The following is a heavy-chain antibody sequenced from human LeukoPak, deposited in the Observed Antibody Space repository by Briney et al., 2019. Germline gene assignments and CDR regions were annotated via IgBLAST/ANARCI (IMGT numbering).Heavy chain of an antibody. J-gene: IGHJ4*02. CDR2: IWYVGSNK. V-gene: IGHV3-33*01. CDR3: ARGYCGGDCYSGYFDY. Sequence: PGGSLRLSCAASGFTFSSYGMHWVRQAPGKGLEWVAVIWYVGSNKYYADSVKGRFTISRDNSKNTLYLQMNSLRAEDTAVYYCARGYCGGDCYSGYFDYWGQGTLVTVSS. CDR1: GFTFSSYG. D-gene: IGHD2-21*02.